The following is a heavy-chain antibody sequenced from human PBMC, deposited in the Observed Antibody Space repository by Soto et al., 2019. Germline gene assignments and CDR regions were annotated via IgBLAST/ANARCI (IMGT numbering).Heavy chain of an antibody. CDR2: IYHSGTT. V-gene: IGHV4-38-2*02. CDR3: ARDSSGYYWFDP. J-gene: IGHJ5*02. Sequence: SETLSLTXAVSGFSISSGYFWGWIRQPPGKGPEWLGSIYHSGTTYYNPSVKGRVTISVDTSKNQFSLKMSSVTAADTAVYYCARDSSGYYWFDPWGQGTLVTVS. D-gene: IGHD3-22*01. CDR1: GFSISSGYF.